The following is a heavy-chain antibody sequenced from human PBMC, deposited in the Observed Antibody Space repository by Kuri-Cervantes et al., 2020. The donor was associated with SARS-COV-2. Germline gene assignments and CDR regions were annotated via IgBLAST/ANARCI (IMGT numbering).Heavy chain of an antibody. J-gene: IGHJ6*03. Sequence: SQTLSLTCAVYGGSFRGYYWSWTRQPPGTGLEWIGDINHSGSTNYNPSLKSRVTISLDTSKSQFSLRLTSVTAADTALYYCARAEMDYYYYMDVWGKGTTVTVSS. CDR3: ARAEMDYYYYMDV. CDR2: INHSGST. V-gene: IGHV4-34*01. CDR1: GGSFRGYY. D-gene: IGHD5-24*01.